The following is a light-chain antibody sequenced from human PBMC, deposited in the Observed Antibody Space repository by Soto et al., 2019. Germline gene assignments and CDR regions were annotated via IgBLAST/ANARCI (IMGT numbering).Light chain of an antibody. CDR1: SSDVGGFKY. J-gene: IGLJ2*01. CDR3: ASYTRTTTLV. CDR2: DVS. Sequence: QSALTQPRSVSGSPGQSVTISCTGTSSDVGGFKYVSWYQQQPGKAPKVLIYDVSQRPSGVPDRFSGSTSGNTASLTISGLQAEDEADYYCASYTRTTTLVFGGGTKLTVL. V-gene: IGLV2-11*01.